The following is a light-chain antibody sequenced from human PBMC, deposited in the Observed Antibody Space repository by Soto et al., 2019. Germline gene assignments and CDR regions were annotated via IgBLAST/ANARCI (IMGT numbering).Light chain of an antibody. CDR3: QQSNNWPRT. Sequence: EIVMTQSPATLSVSPGERATLSCTASQSVTTNLAWYQQKPGQAPRLLIYGASTRATGVPARFSGSGSGTEFTLTISSLPSEDYAVYYCQQSNNWPRTFGQGTTVEIK. V-gene: IGKV3-15*01. CDR1: QSVTTN. CDR2: GAS. J-gene: IGKJ1*01.